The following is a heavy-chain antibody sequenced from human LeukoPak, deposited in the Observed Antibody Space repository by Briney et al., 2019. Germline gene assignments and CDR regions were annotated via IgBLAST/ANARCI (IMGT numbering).Heavy chain of an antibody. J-gene: IGHJ5*02. D-gene: IGHD3-3*01. Sequence: SETLSLTCTVSGGSISSYYWSWIRHPPGRGLEWIGYIYYSGSTNYNPSLKSRVTISVDTSKTQFSLKLSSVTAADTAVYYCARGARMYYDFWSGRGPFDPWGQGTLVTVSS. CDR2: IYYSGST. CDR1: GGSISSYY. CDR3: ARGARMYYDFWSGRGPFDP. V-gene: IGHV4-59*12.